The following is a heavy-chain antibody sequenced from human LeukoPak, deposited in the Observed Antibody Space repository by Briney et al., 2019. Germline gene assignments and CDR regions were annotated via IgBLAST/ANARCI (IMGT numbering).Heavy chain of an antibody. CDR3: ARRRYCSGGSCYSDFDY. J-gene: IGHJ4*02. CDR2: SNHSGST. Sequence: SETLSLTCAVYGGSFSGYYWSWIRQPPGKGLELIGESNHSGSTNYNPSLKSRVTISVDTSKNQFSLKLSSVTAADTAVYYCARRRYCSGGSCYSDFDYWGQGTLVTVSS. CDR1: GGSFSGYY. V-gene: IGHV4-34*01. D-gene: IGHD2-15*01.